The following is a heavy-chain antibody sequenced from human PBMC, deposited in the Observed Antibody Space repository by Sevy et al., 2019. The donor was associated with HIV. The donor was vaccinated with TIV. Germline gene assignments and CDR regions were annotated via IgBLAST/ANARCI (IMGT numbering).Heavy chain of an antibody. V-gene: IGHV3-15*01. Sequence: GGSLRLSCVASGFTFNKAWMSWVRQAPGKGLEWVGRIKSKTDGATRDLAAPMKGRIIISRDDSKNTLYLQISNLKIEDTGVYFCAAGVGASDFDYWGQGTLVTVSS. CDR3: AAGVGASDFDY. J-gene: IGHJ4*02. D-gene: IGHD1-26*01. CDR2: IKSKTDGATR. CDR1: GFTFNKAW.